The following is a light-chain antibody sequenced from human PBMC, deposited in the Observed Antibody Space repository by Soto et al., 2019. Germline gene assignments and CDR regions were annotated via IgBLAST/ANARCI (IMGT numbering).Light chain of an antibody. CDR3: QQSVNTPWT. Sequence: DIQMTQSPSSLSASVGDRVTSTCRASQSISSYLNWYQQKPGKAPNLLIYSASSLQSGVPSRFSGSGSGADFTLTISSLQPEDFATYYCQQSVNTPWTFGQGTKVEIK. CDR1: QSISSY. CDR2: SAS. J-gene: IGKJ1*01. V-gene: IGKV1-39*01.